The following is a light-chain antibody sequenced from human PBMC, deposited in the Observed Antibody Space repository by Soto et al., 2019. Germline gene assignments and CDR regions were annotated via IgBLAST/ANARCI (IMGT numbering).Light chain of an antibody. CDR2: EVS. Sequence: QSVLTQPDSVSGSPGQSLTISCTGTSIDIAPYNYVSWYQQHPGKAPKLIIYEVSYRPSGVSNRFSGSKSGNTASLTISGLQPEDEADYYCSSYTSSGTPYVFGTGTKVTVL. CDR1: SIDIAPYNY. J-gene: IGLJ1*01. V-gene: IGLV2-14*01. CDR3: SSYTSSGTPYV.